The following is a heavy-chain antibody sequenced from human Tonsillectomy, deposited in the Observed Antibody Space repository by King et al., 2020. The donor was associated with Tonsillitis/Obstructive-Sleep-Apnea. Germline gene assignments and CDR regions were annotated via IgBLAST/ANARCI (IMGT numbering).Heavy chain of an antibody. J-gene: IGHJ2*01. CDR3: ARLPPPCGGDCYHYCYFDL. CDR2: IKQDGTEK. Sequence: VQLVESGGGLVQPGGSLRLSCAASGFTFSSYWMTWVRQAPGKGLEWVASIKQDGTEKYYVDSVKGRFTISRDNARNSLYLQMNSLRAEDTAVYYSARLPPPCGGDCYHYCYFDLWGRGTLVTVSS. CDR1: GFTFSSYW. D-gene: IGHD2-21*02. V-gene: IGHV3-7*03.